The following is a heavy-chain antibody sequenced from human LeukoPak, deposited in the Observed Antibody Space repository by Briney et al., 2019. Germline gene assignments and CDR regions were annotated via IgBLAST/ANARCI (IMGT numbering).Heavy chain of an antibody. CDR1: GYTFSGYY. V-gene: IGHV1-2*02. Sequence: ASVKVSCKASGYTFSGYYVHWVRQAPGQGLEWVGWINPKNGGSNYAQKFQGRVTMTRDRSISTAYMELSRLTSDDTAVYYCARASFWESPVSWFAPWGQGTLVTVSS. CDR3: ARASFWESPVSWFAP. CDR2: INPKNGGS. J-gene: IGHJ5*02. D-gene: IGHD3-16*01.